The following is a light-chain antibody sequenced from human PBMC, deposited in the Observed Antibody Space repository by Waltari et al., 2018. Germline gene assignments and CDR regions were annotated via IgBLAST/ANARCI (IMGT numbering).Light chain of an antibody. J-gene: IGKJ1*01. CDR3: QQSYSTPGT. CDR1: QSISSY. Sequence: DIQMTQSPSSLSASVGDRITITCPASQSISSYLTWYKQKPGQAPKLLIYAASSLQSGVPSRFSGSGSGTDFTLTISSLQPEDFATYYCQQSYSTPGTFGQGTKVEIK. CDR2: AAS. V-gene: IGKV1-39*01.